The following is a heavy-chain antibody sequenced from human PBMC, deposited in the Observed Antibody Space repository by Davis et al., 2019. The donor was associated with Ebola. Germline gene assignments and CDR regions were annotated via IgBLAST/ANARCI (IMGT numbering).Heavy chain of an antibody. CDR3: ARLSGLFSSSSGALYFDL. CDR2: VFLQSMTT. CDR1: GYPIRSGYY. V-gene: IGHV4-38-2*02. J-gene: IGHJ2*01. Sequence: SETLSLTCSVAGYPIRSGYYWGWIRQPPGEGLEWIGSVFLQSMTTYYNPSLESRLTISTDTSKNQLSLKLTSVPAADTAVYFCARLSGLFSSSSGALYFDLWGRGTLVSVSS. D-gene: IGHD6-6*01.